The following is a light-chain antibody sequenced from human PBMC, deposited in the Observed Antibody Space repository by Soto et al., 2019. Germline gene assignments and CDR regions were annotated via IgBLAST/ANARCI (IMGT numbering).Light chain of an antibody. CDR3: QQSYISPYP. V-gene: IGKV1-39*01. CDR1: QSISKN. CDR2: SAS. Sequence: DIQMTQSTTSLSASVGDRVTITCQASQSISKNLNWYQHKVGKAPQLLIYSASGSQAGVPSRFSGSGSGTDFTLIISGLQPEDFATYYCQQSYISPYPFGQGPK. J-gene: IGKJ2*01.